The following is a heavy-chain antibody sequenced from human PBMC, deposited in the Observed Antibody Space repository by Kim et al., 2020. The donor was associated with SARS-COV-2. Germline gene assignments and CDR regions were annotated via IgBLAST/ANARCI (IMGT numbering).Heavy chain of an antibody. V-gene: IGHV3-74*01. CDR2: INSDGSST. CDR1: GFTFSSYW. CDR3: ARQQGTVTTIYYYYYGMDV. J-gene: IGHJ6*02. D-gene: IGHD4-17*01. Sequence: GGSLRLSCAASGFTFSSYWMHWVRQAPGKGLVWVSRINSDGSSTSYADSVKGRFTISRDNAKNTLYLQMNSLRAEDTAVYYCARQQGTVTTIYYYYYGMDVWGQGTTVTVSS.